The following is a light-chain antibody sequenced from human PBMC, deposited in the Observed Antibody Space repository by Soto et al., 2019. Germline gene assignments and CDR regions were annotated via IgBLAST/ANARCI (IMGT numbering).Light chain of an antibody. CDR1: SGDIGDYNY. V-gene: IGLV2-14*01. CDR2: GVS. Sequence: QSLLTQPSSVSGSPGQSITISCVGTSGDIGDYNYVSWYQQHPGKVPKVIIYGVSNRPSGVSYRFSGTKSGNTASLTVSGLQAEDEADYYCCSYTRSGTLIFGTGTKVTVL. CDR3: CSYTRSGTLI. J-gene: IGLJ1*01.